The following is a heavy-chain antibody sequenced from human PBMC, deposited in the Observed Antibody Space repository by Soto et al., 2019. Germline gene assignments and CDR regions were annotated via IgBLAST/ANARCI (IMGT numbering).Heavy chain of an antibody. D-gene: IGHD5-12*01. CDR1: GFTFSNAW. Sequence: GSLRLSCAASGFTFSNAWMNWVRQAPGKGLEWVGLIKSKTDGGTIDYPAPVKGRFIISRDDSRNTLYLQMNSLKTEGTAVYYCTTAHPRGPDYWGQGTLVTVSS. J-gene: IGHJ4*02. V-gene: IGHV3-15*01. CDR2: IKSKTDGGTI. CDR3: TTAHPRGPDY.